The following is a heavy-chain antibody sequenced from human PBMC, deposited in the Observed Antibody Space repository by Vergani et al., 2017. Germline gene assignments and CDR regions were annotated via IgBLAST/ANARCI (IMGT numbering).Heavy chain of an antibody. D-gene: IGHD3-22*01. CDR3: ARDPGYYDSSGYHRSGDDY. J-gene: IGHJ4*02. Sequence: QVQLVQSGAEVKKPGSSVKVSCKASGGTFSSYAISWVRQAPGQGLEWMGRIIPIFGTANYAQKFQGSVTITADESTSTAYMELSSLRSEDTAVYYCARDPGYYDSSGYHRSGDDYWGQGTLVTVSS. CDR2: IIPIFGTA. CDR1: GGTFSSYA. V-gene: IGHV1-69*18.